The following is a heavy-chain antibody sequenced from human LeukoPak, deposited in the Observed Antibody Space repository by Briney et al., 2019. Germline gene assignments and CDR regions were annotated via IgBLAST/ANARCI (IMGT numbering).Heavy chain of an antibody. V-gene: IGHV3-7*01. J-gene: IGHJ3*02. D-gene: IGHD6-19*01. Sequence: PGGSLRLSCAASGFTFSSYWMSWVRQAPGKGLEWVANIKQDGSEKYYVDSVKGRFTISRDNAKNSLYLQMNSLRAEDTAVYYCATDPSIAVAGDAFDIWGQGTMVTVSS. CDR3: ATDPSIAVAGDAFDI. CDR1: GFTFSSYW. CDR2: IKQDGSEK.